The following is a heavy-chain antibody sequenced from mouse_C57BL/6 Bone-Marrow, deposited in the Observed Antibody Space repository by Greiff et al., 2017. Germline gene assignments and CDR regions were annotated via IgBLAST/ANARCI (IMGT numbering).Heavy chain of an antibody. CDR2: ISPRDGSA. Sequence: VQLQQSGPELVKPGASVKLSCKASGYTFTSYDINWVKQRPGQGLEWIGWISPRDGSAKYNEKFKGKATVTVDTSSSTAYMELHSLTSEDSSVYFCARDYGSSYWYFDVWGTGTTVTVSS. D-gene: IGHD1-1*01. CDR3: ARDYGSSYWYFDV. V-gene: IGHV1-85*01. CDR1: GYTFTSYD. J-gene: IGHJ1*03.